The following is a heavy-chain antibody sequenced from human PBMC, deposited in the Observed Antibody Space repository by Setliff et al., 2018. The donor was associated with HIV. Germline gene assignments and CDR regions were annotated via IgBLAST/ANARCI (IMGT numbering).Heavy chain of an antibody. CDR1: QFSFTNAW. V-gene: IGHV3-72*01. J-gene: IGHJ6*03. Sequence: GALRLSCAASQFSFTNAWMSWVRQAPGKGLEWVGRTRNKVNSYTTEYAASVKGRFTISRDDSKNSPYLQMNSLKTEDTAVYYCARGRLLWSGSYYYYYMDVWGKGTTVTVSS. CDR3: ARGRLLWSGSYYYYYMDV. CDR2: TRNKVNSYTT. D-gene: IGHD3-10*01.